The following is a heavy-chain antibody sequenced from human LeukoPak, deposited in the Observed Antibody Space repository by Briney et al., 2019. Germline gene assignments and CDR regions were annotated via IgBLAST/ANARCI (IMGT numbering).Heavy chain of an antibody. V-gene: IGHV3-48*04. CDR3: ARDYYMDV. CDR2: ISSSSGTI. Sequence: GGSLRLSCAASGFTFSSYSMNWVRQAPGKGLEWVSYISSSSGTIYYADSVKGRFTISRDNAKNSLYLQMNSLRAEDTAVYYCARDYYMDVWGKGTTVTVSS. CDR1: GFTFSSYS. J-gene: IGHJ6*03.